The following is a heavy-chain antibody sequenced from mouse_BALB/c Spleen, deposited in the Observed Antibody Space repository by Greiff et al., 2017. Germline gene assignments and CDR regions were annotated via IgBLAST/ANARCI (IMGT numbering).Heavy chain of an antibody. Sequence: QVQLQQPGAELVKPGASVKLSCKASGYTFTSYYMYWVKQRPGQGLEWIGGINPSNGGTNFNEKFKSKATLTVDKSSSTAYMQLSSLTSEDSAVYYCTRVGRVFAYWGQGTLVTVSA. J-gene: IGHJ3*01. CDR3: TRVGRVFAY. D-gene: IGHD4-1*01. V-gene: IGHV1S81*02. CDR1: GYTFTSYY. CDR2: INPSNGGT.